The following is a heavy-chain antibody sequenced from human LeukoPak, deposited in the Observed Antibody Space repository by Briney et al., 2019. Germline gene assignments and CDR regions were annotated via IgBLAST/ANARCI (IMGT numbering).Heavy chain of an antibody. CDR3: ARSPWGSGWYGGY. V-gene: IGHV3-7*01. CDR1: GFTFSSYW. CDR2: IKQDGSEK. Sequence: GGSLRLSCAASGFTFSSYWMTWIRQAPGKGLEWVANIKQDGSEKYYVDSMKGRFTISRDNAKNSLYLQMNSLRAEDTAVYYCARSPWGSGWYGGYWGQGTLVTVSS. J-gene: IGHJ4*02. D-gene: IGHD6-19*01.